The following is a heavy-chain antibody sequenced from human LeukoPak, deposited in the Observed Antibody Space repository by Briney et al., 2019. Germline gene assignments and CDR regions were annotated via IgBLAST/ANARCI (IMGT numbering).Heavy chain of an antibody. J-gene: IGHJ5*02. Sequence: GGSLRLSCAASGTYWMHWVRQAPGKGLEWVAVISYDGSNKYYADSVKGRFTISRDNSKNTLYLQMNSLRAEDTAVYNCARDRLVVVVAATWFDPWGQGTLVTVSS. CDR1: GTYW. D-gene: IGHD2-15*01. CDR2: ISYDGSNK. CDR3: ARDRLVVVVAATWFDP. V-gene: IGHV3-30-3*01.